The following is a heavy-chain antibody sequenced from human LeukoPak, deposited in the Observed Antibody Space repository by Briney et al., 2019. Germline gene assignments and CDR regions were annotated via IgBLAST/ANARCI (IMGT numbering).Heavy chain of an antibody. CDR2: IWYDGTNK. CDR3: ARGVPYWTVTGFYGVDV. V-gene: IGHV3-33*01. D-gene: IGHD4-17*01. CDR1: GFTFSNYG. J-gene: IGHJ6*02. Sequence: GGSLRLSCAASGFTFSNYGMHWVRQAPGKGLEWVAVIWYDGTNKYYADSVKGRFTISRDNSKKTLYLQMNSLRAEDTAVYYCARGVPYWTVTGFYGVDVWGQGTTVTVSS.